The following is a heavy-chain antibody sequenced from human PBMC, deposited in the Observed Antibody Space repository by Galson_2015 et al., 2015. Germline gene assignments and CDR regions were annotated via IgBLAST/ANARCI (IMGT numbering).Heavy chain of an antibody. CDR2: ISYDGSNK. J-gene: IGHJ3*02. Sequence: SLRLSCAASGFTFSSYAMHWVRQAPGKGLEWVAVISYDGSNKYYADPVKGRFTISRDNSKNTLYLQMNSLRAEDTAVYYCARGDPYGRDAFDIWGQGTMVTVSS. D-gene: IGHD4-17*01. V-gene: IGHV3-30-3*01. CDR1: GFTFSSYA. CDR3: ARGDPYGRDAFDI.